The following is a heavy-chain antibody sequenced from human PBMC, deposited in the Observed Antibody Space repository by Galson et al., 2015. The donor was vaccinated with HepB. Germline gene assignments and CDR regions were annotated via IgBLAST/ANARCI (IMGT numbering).Heavy chain of an antibody. Sequence: SLRLSCAASGFTFRDYGMHWVRQAPGKGLEWMALIWAGGINKYYADSVKGRFTISRDNSNNRLYLQMDSLTAEDTAAYYCARDCGYWSGSAWYPGAYFDHFGQGTLVTVSS. CDR3: ARDCGYWSGSAWYPGAYFDH. V-gene: IGHV3-33*01. J-gene: IGHJ4*02. CDR1: GFTFRDYG. D-gene: IGHD3-3*01. CDR2: IWAGGINK.